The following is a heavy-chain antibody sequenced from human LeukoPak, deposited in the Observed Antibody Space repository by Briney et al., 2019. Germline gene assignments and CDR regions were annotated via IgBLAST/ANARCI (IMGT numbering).Heavy chain of an antibody. CDR2: IYHSGST. V-gene: IGHV4-4*02. CDR3: ARASHDYGDYSHFDP. Sequence: PSETLSLTCAVSGGSISSRNWWSWVRQPPGKGLEWIGEIYHSGSTNYNPSLKTRVTISVDKSKNQFSLKLSSVTAADTAVYYCARASHDYGDYSHFDPWGQGTLVTVSS. J-gene: IGHJ5*02. CDR1: GGSISSRNW. D-gene: IGHD4-17*01.